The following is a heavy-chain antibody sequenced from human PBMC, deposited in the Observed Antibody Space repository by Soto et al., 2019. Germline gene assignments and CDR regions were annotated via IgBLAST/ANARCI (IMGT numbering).Heavy chain of an antibody. D-gene: IGHD4-17*01. Sequence: PGGSLRLSCAASGFTFSDYYMSWIRQAPGKGLEWVSYISSSGSTIYYADSVKGRFTISRDNAKNSLYLQMNSLRAEDTAVYYCARDHGDYPLVWFDPWGQGTLVTVSS. CDR3: ARDHGDYPLVWFDP. CDR2: ISSSGSTI. CDR1: GFTFSDYY. V-gene: IGHV3-11*01. J-gene: IGHJ5*02.